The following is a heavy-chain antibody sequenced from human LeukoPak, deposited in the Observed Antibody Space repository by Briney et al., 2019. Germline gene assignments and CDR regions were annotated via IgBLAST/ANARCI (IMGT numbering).Heavy chain of an antibody. CDR2: INPNSGGT. J-gene: IGHJ6*03. D-gene: IGHD3-3*01. Sequence: ASVKVSCKASGYTFTGYYMHWVRQAPGQGLEWMGWINPNSGGTNYAQKFQGRVTMTRDTSISTAYMELSRLRSDDTAAYYCARERIFGVPIAGDYYYYYYMDVWGKGTTVTVSS. CDR3: ARERIFGVPIAGDYYYYYYMDV. V-gene: IGHV1-2*02. CDR1: GYTFTGYY.